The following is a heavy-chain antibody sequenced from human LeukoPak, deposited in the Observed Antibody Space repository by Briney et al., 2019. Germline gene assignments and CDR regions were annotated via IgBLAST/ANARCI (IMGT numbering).Heavy chain of an antibody. CDR3: AKQSAASVTFYTFDV. CDR2: ISGGSR. Sequence: PGGSLRLSCVASGFTVISNYMSWVRQAPGKGLEWVSTISGGSRSYADSVKGRFTISRDNSKNTLDLQMNSLRVEDTAVYYCAKQSAASVTFYTFDVWGQGTMVTVSS. J-gene: IGHJ3*01. V-gene: IGHV3-53*01. CDR1: GFTVISNY. D-gene: IGHD6-13*01.